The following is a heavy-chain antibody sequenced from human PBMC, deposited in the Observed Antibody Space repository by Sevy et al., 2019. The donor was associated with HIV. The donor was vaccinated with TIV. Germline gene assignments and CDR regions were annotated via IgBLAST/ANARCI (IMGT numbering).Heavy chain of an antibody. CDR3: AGVLVATSCFDY. CDR1: GYTFTGYY. J-gene: IGHJ4*02. Sequence: ASVKVSCKASGYTFTGYYMHWVRQAPGQGLEWMGRINPNSGGTNYAQKFQGRVTMTRDTSISTAYMELSRLRSDDTAVYYCAGVLVATSCFDYWGQGTLVNVSS. V-gene: IGHV1-2*06. CDR2: INPNSGGT. D-gene: IGHD5-12*01.